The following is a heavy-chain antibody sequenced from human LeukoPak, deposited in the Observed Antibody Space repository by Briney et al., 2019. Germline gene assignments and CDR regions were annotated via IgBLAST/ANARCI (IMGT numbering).Heavy chain of an antibody. V-gene: IGHV3-21*01. J-gene: IGHJ3*02. CDR1: GFMFASVG. CDR3: ARDRSGVCSGGDCYPDAFDI. D-gene: IGHD2-15*01. CDR2: ITSGSSYI. Sequence: GTLRLSCVASGFMFASVGMNWVRKAPGKGLEWVSSITSGSSYIYYADSVKGRFTISRDNAKNSLYLQMNSLRAEDTAVYYCARDRSGVCSGGDCYPDAFDIWGQGTMVTVSS.